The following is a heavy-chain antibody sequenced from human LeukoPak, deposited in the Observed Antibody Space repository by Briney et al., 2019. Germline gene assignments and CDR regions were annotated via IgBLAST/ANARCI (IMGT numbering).Heavy chain of an antibody. CDR2: INYGGST. CDR3: ARLADPTVTTRVYFDY. D-gene: IGHD4-17*01. V-gene: IGHV4-59*01. J-gene: IGHJ4*02. CDR1: GGSISSYY. Sequence: SETLSLTCAVSGGSISSYYWSWIRQPPGKELEWIGYINYGGSTNYNPSLKSRVTISADTSKNQFSLKLRSVTAADTAVYYCARLADPTVTTRVYFDYWGQGTLVTVSS.